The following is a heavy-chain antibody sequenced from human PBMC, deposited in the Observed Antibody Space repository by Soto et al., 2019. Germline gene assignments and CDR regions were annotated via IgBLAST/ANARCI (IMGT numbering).Heavy chain of an antibody. Sequence: EKLPLTYTVSGGLMSSSSYYWCWLRHPPGKGLEWIGSIYYSGSTYYNPSLKSRVTISVDTSKNQFSLKLSSVTAAYTAVYYCARRLYYDSSGFEGVGMDVWGQGTTVT. J-gene: IGHJ6*02. D-gene: IGHD3-22*01. CDR1: GGLMSSSSYY. CDR3: ARRLYYDSSGFEGVGMDV. V-gene: IGHV4-39*01. CDR2: IYYSGST.